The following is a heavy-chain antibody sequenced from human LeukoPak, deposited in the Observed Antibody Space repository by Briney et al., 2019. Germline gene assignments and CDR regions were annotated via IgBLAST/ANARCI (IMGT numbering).Heavy chain of an antibody. CDR2: ISSSSSTI. D-gene: IGHD6-13*01. CDR1: GFTFSSYS. CDR3: AKDADSSSWYVRFDY. Sequence: PGGSLRLSCAASGFTFSSYSMNWVRQAPGKGLEWVSYISSSSSTIYYADSVKGRFTISRDNAKNSLYLQMNSLRAEDTAVYYCAKDADSSSWYVRFDYWGQGTLVTVSS. J-gene: IGHJ4*02. V-gene: IGHV3-48*01.